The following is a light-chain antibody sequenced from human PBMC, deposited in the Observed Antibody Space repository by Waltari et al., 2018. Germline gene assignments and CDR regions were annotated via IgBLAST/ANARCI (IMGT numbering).Light chain of an antibody. CDR2: DAS. CDR3: QQRSNWPLT. CDR1: QSVNSY. V-gene: IGKV3-11*01. Sequence: IVLTPSPATLSLSPGERATFSCRASQSVNSYLAWFQQKPGQAPRLLIYDASNRATGVPARFSGTGSGTDFTLTISSLEPEDFAVYYCQQRSNWPLTFGGGTKVEIK. J-gene: IGKJ4*01.